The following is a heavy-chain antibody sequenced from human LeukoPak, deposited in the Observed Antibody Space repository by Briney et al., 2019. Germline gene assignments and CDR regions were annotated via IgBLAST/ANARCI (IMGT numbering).Heavy chain of an antibody. D-gene: IGHD1-7*01. V-gene: IGHV4-59*01. CDR1: GGSISSYY. CDR2: IYYSGST. J-gene: IGHJ4*02. CDR3: ARDILRVDEL. Sequence: SETLSLTCTVSGGSISSYYWSWIRQPPGKGLEWIGYIYYSGSTNYNPSLKSRVTISVDTSKNQFSLKLSSVTAADTAVHYCARDILRVDELWGQGTLVTVSS.